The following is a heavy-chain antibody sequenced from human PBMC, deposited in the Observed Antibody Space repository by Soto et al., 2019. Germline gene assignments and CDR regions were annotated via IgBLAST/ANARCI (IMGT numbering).Heavy chain of an antibody. V-gene: IGHV4-30-4*01. D-gene: IGHD7-27*01. CDR1: GDSISNLDYF. Sequence: QVQLLESGPGLVKPSQTLSLTCSVSGDSISNLDYFWAWIRQPPGQALEYIGYIYKSATTYYNPPFETRVAISVDTSKSQFSLKVTSVTAADTAVYFCARGRYCLTGRCFPNWFDSWGQGALVTVSS. CDR3: ARGRYCLTGRCFPNWFDS. J-gene: IGHJ5*01. CDR2: IYKSATT.